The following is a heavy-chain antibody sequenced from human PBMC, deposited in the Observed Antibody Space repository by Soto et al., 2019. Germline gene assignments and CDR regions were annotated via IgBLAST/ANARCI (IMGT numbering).Heavy chain of an antibody. J-gene: IGHJ3*01. CDR1: CGSIGSGAYS. Sequence: PSETLSLTCDVSCGSIGSGAYSWSWIRQPPGKGLEWIGNIYQSGRTYNNPSLKSRVTISGDRSKNQFSLKLKSVTAADTAVYYSATAIVSSYDSSGYSCPAYDFFRQWKVVTV. D-gene: IGHD3-22*01. CDR2: IYQSGRT. CDR3: ATAIVSSYDSSGYSCPAYDF. V-gene: IGHV4-30-2*01.